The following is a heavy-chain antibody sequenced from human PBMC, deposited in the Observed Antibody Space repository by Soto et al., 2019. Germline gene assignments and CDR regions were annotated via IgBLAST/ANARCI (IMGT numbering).Heavy chain of an antibody. J-gene: IGHJ2*01. Sequence: SETLSLTCTVSGGSISGSSYYWGWIRQPPGKGLEWIGSIYYSGSTYYNPSLKSRVTISVDTSKNQFSLKLSSVTAADTAVYYCARRGEDFWSGYYTNWYFDLWGRGTLVTVS. CDR1: GGSISGSSYY. D-gene: IGHD3-3*01. CDR3: ARRGEDFWSGYYTNWYFDL. CDR2: IYYSGST. V-gene: IGHV4-39*01.